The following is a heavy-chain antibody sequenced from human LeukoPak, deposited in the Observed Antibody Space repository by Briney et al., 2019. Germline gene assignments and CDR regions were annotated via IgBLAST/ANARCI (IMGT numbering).Heavy chain of an antibody. CDR3: ATVVVPAAIPLYNWFDP. J-gene: IGHJ5*02. D-gene: IGHD2-2*02. Sequence: VSVKVSCKVSGYTLTELSMHWVRQAPGKGLEWMGGFDPEDGETIYAQKFQGRVTMTEDTSTDTAYMELSSLRSEDTAVYYCATVVVPAAIPLYNWFDPWGQGTLVTVSS. CDR1: GYTLTELS. V-gene: IGHV1-24*01. CDR2: FDPEDGET.